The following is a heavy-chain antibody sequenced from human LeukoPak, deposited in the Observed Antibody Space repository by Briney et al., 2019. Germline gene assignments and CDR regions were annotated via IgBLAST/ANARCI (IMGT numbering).Heavy chain of an antibody. CDR3: ARVQEQGYYYYYYMDV. V-gene: IGHV3-7*01. J-gene: IGHJ6*03. D-gene: IGHD6-13*01. CDR1: GFTFSSYW. Sequence: GGSLRLSCAASGFTFSSYWMSWVRQAPGKGLEWVANIKQDGSEKYYVDSVKGRFTISRDNAKNSLYLQMNSLRAEDTAVYYCARVQEQGYYYYYYMDVWGKGTTVTVS. CDR2: IKQDGSEK.